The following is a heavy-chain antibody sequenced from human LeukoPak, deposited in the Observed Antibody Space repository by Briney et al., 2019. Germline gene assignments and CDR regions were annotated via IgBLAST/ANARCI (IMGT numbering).Heavy chain of an antibody. Sequence: GESLKISCKGSGYSFTSYWIGWVRQMPGKGLEWMGIIYPGDSDTRYSPSFQGQVIISAGKSISTAYLQWSSLKASDTAMYYCARRRTPSLYDAFDIWGQVTMVTVSS. CDR1: GYSFTSYW. CDR2: IYPGDSDT. V-gene: IGHV5-51*01. CDR3: ARRRTPSLYDAFDI. D-gene: IGHD1-1*01. J-gene: IGHJ3*02.